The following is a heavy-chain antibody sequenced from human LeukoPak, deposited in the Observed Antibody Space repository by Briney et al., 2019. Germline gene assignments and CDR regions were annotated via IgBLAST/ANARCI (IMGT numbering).Heavy chain of an antibody. CDR2: IYSGGRT. D-gene: IGHD6-19*01. Sequence: GGSLRLSCAASGFTFSSYSMNWVRQAPGKGLEWVSIIYSGGRTYYADSVQGRFIISRDDSRNTLYLQLSSLRAEDTAVYYCAREIVSAVAGNFDYWGQGALVTVSS. CDR1: GFTFSSYS. CDR3: AREIVSAVAGNFDY. V-gene: IGHV3-66*01. J-gene: IGHJ4*02.